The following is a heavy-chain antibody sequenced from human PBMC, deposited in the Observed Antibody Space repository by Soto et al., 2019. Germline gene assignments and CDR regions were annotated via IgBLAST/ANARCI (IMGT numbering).Heavy chain of an antibody. CDR3: ARERRYCSSTSCSTGFDP. J-gene: IGHJ5*02. CDR2: IYYSGST. V-gene: IGHV4-59*01. D-gene: IGHD2-2*01. CDR1: GGSISSYY. Sequence: SETLSLTCTVSGGSISSYYWSWIRQPPGKGLEWIGYIYYSGSTNYNPSLKSRVTISVDTSKNQFSLKLSSVTAADTAVYYCARERRYCSSTSCSTGFDPWGQGTLVTVSS.